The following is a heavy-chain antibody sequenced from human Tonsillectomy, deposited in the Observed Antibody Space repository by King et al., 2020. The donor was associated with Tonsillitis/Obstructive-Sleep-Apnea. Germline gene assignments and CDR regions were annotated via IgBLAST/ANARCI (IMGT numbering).Heavy chain of an antibody. CDR2: INHREGT. V-gene: IGHV4-34*01. J-gene: IGHJ6*02. Sequence: VQLQQWGAGLLKPSETLSLTCAVYGGSFSGYYWSWIRQPPGKGLGGMGEINHREGTNYNRSPKSRVTISVDRSKNQFSLNLSSVTAADTAVYYCARGRNFMTTVTRVYYGMDVWGQGTTVTVSS. CDR1: GGSFSGYY. CDR3: ARGRNFMTTVTRVYYGMDV. D-gene: IGHD4-11*01.